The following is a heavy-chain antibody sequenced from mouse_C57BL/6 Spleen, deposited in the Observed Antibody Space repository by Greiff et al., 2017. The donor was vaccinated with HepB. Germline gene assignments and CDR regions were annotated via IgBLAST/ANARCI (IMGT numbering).Heavy chain of an antibody. CDR2: IDPEDGET. CDR3: ARRPIATVVAGDY. J-gene: IGHJ2*01. CDR1: GFNIKDYY. Sequence: VQLQQSGAELVKPGASVKLSCTASGFNIKDYYMHWVKQRTEQGLEWIGRIDPEDGETKYDPKFQGKATITADTSSNTAYLQLSSLTSEDTAVYYCARRPIATVVAGDYWGQGTTLTVSS. V-gene: IGHV14-2*01. D-gene: IGHD1-1*01.